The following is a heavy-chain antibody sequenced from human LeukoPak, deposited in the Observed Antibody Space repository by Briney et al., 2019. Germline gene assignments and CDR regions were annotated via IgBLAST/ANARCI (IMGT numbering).Heavy chain of an antibody. Sequence: SETLSLTCTVSGGSISSYYWSWIRQPPGKGLEWIGYIYYSGSTNYNPSLKSRVTISVDTSKTQFSLKLSSVTAADTAVYYCARVYAVARYVFDYWGQGTLVTVSS. CDR1: GGSISSYY. CDR3: ARVYAVARYVFDY. V-gene: IGHV4-59*01. J-gene: IGHJ4*02. D-gene: IGHD6-19*01. CDR2: IYYSGST.